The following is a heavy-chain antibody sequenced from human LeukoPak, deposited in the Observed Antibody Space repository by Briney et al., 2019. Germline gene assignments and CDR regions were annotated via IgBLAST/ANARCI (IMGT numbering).Heavy chain of an antibody. CDR3: ARASSKQLAGYLPDGFDI. Sequence: GGSLRLSCAASGFTFSSYSMNWVRQAPGKGLEWVAVISYDGSNKYYADSVRGRFTISRDNSKNTLHLRMNSLRAEDTAVYYCARASSKQLAGYLPDGFDIWGQGTMVTVSS. CDR1: GFTFSSYS. V-gene: IGHV3-30*03. D-gene: IGHD3-9*01. CDR2: ISYDGSNK. J-gene: IGHJ3*02.